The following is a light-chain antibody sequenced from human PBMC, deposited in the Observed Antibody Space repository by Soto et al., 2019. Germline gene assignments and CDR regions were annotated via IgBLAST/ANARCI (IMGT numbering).Light chain of an antibody. CDR3: LQGTRWPWT. CDR2: KIS. V-gene: IGKV2-30*01. Sequence: VVMTQSPLSLPVTLGQPATISCRSSQGLVYSDGNTYLRWLQQRPGQSPRRLISKISIRGSGVPDRFSGSRSGTELTLKISRVEAEDVGVYYCLQGTRWPWTFGQGTRVEIK. J-gene: IGKJ1*01. CDR1: QGLVYSDGNTY.